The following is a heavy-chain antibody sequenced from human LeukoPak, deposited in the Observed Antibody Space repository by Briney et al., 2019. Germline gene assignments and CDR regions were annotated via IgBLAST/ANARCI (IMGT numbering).Heavy chain of an antibody. D-gene: IGHD6-19*01. V-gene: IGHV3-30*02. J-gene: IGHJ4*02. CDR3: ANLGSSGYSSGYFDY. Sequence: GGSLRLSCAASGFTFSNNGMHWVRQAPVKGLEWVAFIRYDGSNKYYADSVKGRFTISRDNSKNTLYLQMNSLRAEDTAVYYCANLGSSGYSSGYFDYWGQGTLVTVSS. CDR2: IRYDGSNK. CDR1: GFTFSNNG.